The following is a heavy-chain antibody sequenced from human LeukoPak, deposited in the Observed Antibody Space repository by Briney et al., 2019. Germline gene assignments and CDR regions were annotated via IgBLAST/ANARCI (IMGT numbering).Heavy chain of an antibody. CDR1: GGSVSRTNSY. J-gene: IGHJ4*02. CDR3: ARLTRPNVPWLQLWFYSDW. CDR2: MFYTGNT. D-gene: IGHD5-18*01. V-gene: IGHV4-39*01. Sequence: SETLSLTCSVSGGSVSRTNSYWGWIRQPPGKGLEWIGTMFYTGNTYYNPSLKGRVTISADTSKNQLSLMLTSVTAADTAVYYCARLTRPNVPWLQLWFYSDWWGQGTLVTVSS.